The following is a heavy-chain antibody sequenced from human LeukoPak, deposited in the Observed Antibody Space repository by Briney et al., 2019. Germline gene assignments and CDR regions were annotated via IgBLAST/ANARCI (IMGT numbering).Heavy chain of an antibody. V-gene: IGHV1-18*01. J-gene: IGHJ4*02. CDR1: GYTFTSYG. CDR2: ISAYNGNT. CDR3: ARGYDYVWGSYPVDY. Sequence: ASVKVSCKASGYTFTSYGISWVRQAPGQGLEWMGWISAYNGNTNYAQKLQGRVTMTTDTSTSTAYMELRGLRSDDTAVYYCARGYDYVWGSYPVDYWGQGTLVTVSS. D-gene: IGHD3-16*02.